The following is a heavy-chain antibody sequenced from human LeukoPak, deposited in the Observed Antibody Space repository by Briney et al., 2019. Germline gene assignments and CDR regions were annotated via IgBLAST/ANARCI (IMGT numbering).Heavy chain of an antibody. D-gene: IGHD2-8*01. V-gene: IGHV4-39*07. Sequence: SETLSLTCTVSGGSISRSSYYWGWIRQPPGKGLEWIGSIYYSGSTYYNPSLKSRVTISVDTSKNQFSLKLSSVTAADTAVYYCARDVMGGSWFDPWGQGTLVTVSS. CDR2: IYYSGST. J-gene: IGHJ5*02. CDR1: GGSISRSSYY. CDR3: ARDVMGGSWFDP.